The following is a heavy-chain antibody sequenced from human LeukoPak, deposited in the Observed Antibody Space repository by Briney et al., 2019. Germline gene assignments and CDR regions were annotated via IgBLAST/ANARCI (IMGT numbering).Heavy chain of an antibody. CDR2: IYYSGST. CDR1: GGSISSSSYY. J-gene: IGHJ5*02. D-gene: IGHD3-16*01. V-gene: IGHV4-39*07. Sequence: SETLSLTCTVSGGSISSSSYYWGWLRQPPGKGLEWIGSIYYSGSTYYNPSLKSRVTISVDTSKNQFSLKLSSVTAADTAVDYCARRSLGKGSWFDPWGQGTLVTVSS. CDR3: ARRSLGKGSWFDP.